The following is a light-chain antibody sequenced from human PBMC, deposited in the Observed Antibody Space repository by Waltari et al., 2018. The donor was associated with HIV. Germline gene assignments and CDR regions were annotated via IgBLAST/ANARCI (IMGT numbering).Light chain of an antibody. V-gene: IGLV1-51*02. CDR1: IPNVGANY. Sequence: QSVLTQPPSVSAAPGQKVTISCSGGIPNVGANYVSWYQQVPGEAPKLLMYENNKRPSGIPDRFSGSKSGTSATLDITGLQTGDEADYYCGTWDSSLSAYVFGTGTKVPVL. CDR2: ENN. J-gene: IGLJ1*01. CDR3: GTWDSSLSAYV.